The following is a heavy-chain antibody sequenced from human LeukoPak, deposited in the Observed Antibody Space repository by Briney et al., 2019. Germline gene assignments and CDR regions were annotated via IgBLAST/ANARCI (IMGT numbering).Heavy chain of an antibody. D-gene: IGHD3-10*01. CDR1: GGSFSGYY. V-gene: IGHV4-34*01. CDR3: ARDTYYYGSGTYYFNY. J-gene: IGHJ4*02. Sequence: SETLSLTCAVYGGSFSGYYWSWIRQPPGKGLEWIGEINHSGSTNYNPSLKSRVTISVDTSKNQFSLKLSSVTAADTAVYHCARDTYYYGSGTYYFNYWGQGTLVTVSS. CDR2: INHSGST.